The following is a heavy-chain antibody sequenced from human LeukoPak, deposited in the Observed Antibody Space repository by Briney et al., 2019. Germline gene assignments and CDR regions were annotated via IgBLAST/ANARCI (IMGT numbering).Heavy chain of an antibody. Sequence: PSETLSLTCTVSGGSISSSSYYWGWIRQPPGKGLEWIGSIYYSGSTYYNPSLKSRVTISVDTSKNQFSLKLSSVTAADTAVYYCARGLHNNYAFDIWGQGTMVTVSS. J-gene: IGHJ3*02. CDR3: ARGLHNNYAFDI. CDR2: IYYSGST. D-gene: IGHD1-1*01. CDR1: GGSISSSSYY. V-gene: IGHV4-39*01.